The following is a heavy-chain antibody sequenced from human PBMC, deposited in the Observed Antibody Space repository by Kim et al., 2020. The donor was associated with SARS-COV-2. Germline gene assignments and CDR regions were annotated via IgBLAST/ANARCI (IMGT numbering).Heavy chain of an antibody. CDR3: ASRAEYGGNAFDI. J-gene: IGHJ3*02. CDR2: MNPNSGNT. D-gene: IGHD2-15*01. V-gene: IGHV1-8*01. CDR1: GYTFTSYD. Sequence: ASVKVSCKASGYTFTSYDINWVRQATGQGLEWMGWMNPNSGNTGYAQKFQGRVTMTRNTSISTAYMELSSLRSEDTAVYYCASRAEYGGNAFDIWGQGTMVTVSS.